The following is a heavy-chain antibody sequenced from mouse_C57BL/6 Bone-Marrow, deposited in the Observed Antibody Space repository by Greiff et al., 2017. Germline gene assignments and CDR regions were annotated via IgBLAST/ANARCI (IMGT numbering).Heavy chain of an antibody. V-gene: IGHV14-4*01. Sequence: VQLQQSGAELVRPGASVKLSCTASGFNFKDDYMHWVKQRPEQGLEWIGGIDPENGDTEYASKFKGKATITADTSSNTTYRQLSSLTSEDTAVYYCTYFFAYWGQGTLVTVSA. CDR1: GFNFKDDY. CDR2: IDPENGDT. J-gene: IGHJ3*01. CDR3: TYFFAY.